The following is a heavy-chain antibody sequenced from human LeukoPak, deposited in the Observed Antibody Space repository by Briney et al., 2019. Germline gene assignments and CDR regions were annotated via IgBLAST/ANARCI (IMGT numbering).Heavy chain of an antibody. CDR1: GDSVSSNSAA. CDR2: TYYRSKWYN. D-gene: IGHD6-19*01. Sequence: PSQTLSLTCAISGDSVSSNSAAWNWIRPSPSRGLEWLGRTYYRSKWYNDYAESVKSRITINPDTYTNQFSLHLRSVTREDTAVYFCARDQWLVRDYWGQGTLVSVSS. CDR3: ARDQWLVRDY. V-gene: IGHV6-1*01. J-gene: IGHJ4*02.